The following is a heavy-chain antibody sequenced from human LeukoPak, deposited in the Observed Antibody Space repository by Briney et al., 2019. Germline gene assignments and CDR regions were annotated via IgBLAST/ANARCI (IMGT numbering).Heavy chain of an antibody. CDR1: GGSISSSSYY. V-gene: IGHV4-39*01. D-gene: IGHD6-19*01. Sequence: PSETLSLTCTVSGGSISSSSYYWGCIRQPRGKGLEWIGSIYYSGSTYYNPSLKSRVTISVDTSKNQFSLKLSSVTAADTAVYYCASMYSSGWYEGFFWGQGTLVTVSS. CDR2: IYYSGST. CDR3: ASMYSSGWYEGFF. J-gene: IGHJ4*02.